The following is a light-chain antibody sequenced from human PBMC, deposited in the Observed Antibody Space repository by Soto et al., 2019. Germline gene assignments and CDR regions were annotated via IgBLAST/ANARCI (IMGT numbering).Light chain of an antibody. V-gene: IGKV3-15*01. J-gene: IGKJ1*01. CDR2: AAS. Sequence: EILMTQSPATLSVSPGERATLSCRAGQSVSINLAWYQQKPGQAPRLLIYAASARATGIPARFSGSGSGTEFTLTISSLQPEDFAVYYCQQYNNWPWTFGQGTKVELK. CDR3: QQYNNWPWT. CDR1: QSVSIN.